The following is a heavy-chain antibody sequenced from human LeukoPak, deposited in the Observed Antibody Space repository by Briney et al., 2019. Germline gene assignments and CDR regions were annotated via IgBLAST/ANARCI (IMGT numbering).Heavy chain of an antibody. Sequence: KTSETLSLTCTVSGGSISSYYWSWIRQPPGKGLEWIGYIYYSGSTNYNPSLKSRVTISVDTSKNQFSLKLSSVTAADTAVYYCASQGGSGLDYFDYWGQGTLVTVSS. CDR2: IYYSGST. D-gene: IGHD3-3*01. CDR1: GGSISSYY. CDR3: ASQGGSGLDYFDY. V-gene: IGHV4-59*08. J-gene: IGHJ4*02.